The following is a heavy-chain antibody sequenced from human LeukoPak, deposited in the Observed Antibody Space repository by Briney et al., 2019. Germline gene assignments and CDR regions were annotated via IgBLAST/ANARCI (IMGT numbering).Heavy chain of an antibody. V-gene: IGHV3-23*01. CDR1: GGSVNSGR. D-gene: IGHD1-26*01. CDR3: ADATVGAPAQF. Sequence: PSETLSLTCSVSGGSVNSGRFYWTWIRQPPGKGLEWVSGISVSAGSTNYADSVKGRFTISRDNSRNTMYLQMNSLRAEDTAVYYCADATVGAPAQFWGQGTLVTVSS. J-gene: IGHJ4*02. CDR2: ISVSAGST.